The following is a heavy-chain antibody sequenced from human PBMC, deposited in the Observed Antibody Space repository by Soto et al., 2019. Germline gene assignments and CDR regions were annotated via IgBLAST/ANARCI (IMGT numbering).Heavy chain of an antibody. J-gene: IGHJ6*02. D-gene: IGHD2-15*01. CDR3: ARDAWCSGGSCDIPSRDYGMDV. CDR1: GYTFTSYG. V-gene: IGHV1-18*04. Sequence: QVRLVQSGAEVKKPGASVKVSCKASGYTFTSYGISWVRQAPGQGLEWMGWISAYNGNTKYAQKLQGRVTMTTDTSTSTAYMGLRSLRSDDTAVYYCARDAWCSGGSCDIPSRDYGMDVWGQVTTVTVSS. CDR2: ISAYNGNT.